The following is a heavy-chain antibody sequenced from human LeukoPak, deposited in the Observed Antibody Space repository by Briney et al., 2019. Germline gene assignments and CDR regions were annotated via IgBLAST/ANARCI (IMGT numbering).Heavy chain of an antibody. J-gene: IGHJ4*02. CDR2: INHSGST. CDR3: AASPAYYDSSGC. Sequence: SETLSLTCAVYGGCFSGYYWSWIRQPPGKGLEWIGEINHSGSTNYNPSLKSRVTISVDTSKNQFSLKLSSVTAADTAVYYCAASPAYYDSSGCWGQGTLVTVSS. CDR1: GGCFSGYY. D-gene: IGHD3-22*01. V-gene: IGHV4-34*01.